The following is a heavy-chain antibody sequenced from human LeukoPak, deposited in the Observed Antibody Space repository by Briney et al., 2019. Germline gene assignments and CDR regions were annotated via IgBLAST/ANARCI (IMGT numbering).Heavy chain of an antibody. CDR2: INPNSGDR. Sequence: ASVKVYPKSSVNTFTVYYRRCVRLAPEQGLELMGRINPNSGDRKYGQNFQGRVTMTRDTSIDTAYMELSSLRSDDTAVYYCARVGFERPRSSITVVRGVIRPNAFDLWGQGTMVTVSS. CDR3: ARVGFERPRSSITVVRGVIRPNAFDL. J-gene: IGHJ3*01. V-gene: IGHV1-2*02. CDR1: VNTFTVYY. D-gene: IGHD3-10*01.